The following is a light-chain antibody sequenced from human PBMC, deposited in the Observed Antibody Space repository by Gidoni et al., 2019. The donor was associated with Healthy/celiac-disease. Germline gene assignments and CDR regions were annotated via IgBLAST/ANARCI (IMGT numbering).Light chain of an antibody. CDR3: QQYYSTQIT. CDR2: WAS. CDR1: QSVLYSSNNKNY. J-gene: IGKJ5*01. V-gene: IGKV4-1*01. Sequence: DIVMTQSPDSLAVSLGARATITCKSSQSVLYSSNNKNYLAWYQQKPGQPPKLLIYWASTRESGVPDRFSGSGSGTDFTLTISSLQAEDVAVYYCQQYYSTQITFGQGTRLEIK.